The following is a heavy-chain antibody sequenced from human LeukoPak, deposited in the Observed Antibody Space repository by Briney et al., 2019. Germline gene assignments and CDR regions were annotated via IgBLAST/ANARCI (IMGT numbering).Heavy chain of an antibody. D-gene: IGHD6-25*01. CDR3: ARERRGLYDY. Sequence: SETLSLTCSVSGGSVNKFYWGWIRQSPGKGLEWIGNIYFAGTNTFNPSLKRRVTMSVNTPGNRPSLKLNAMTTADRPLYYFARERRGLYDYWGPGIVVTVSS. CDR2: IYFAGTN. V-gene: IGHV4-59*02. CDR1: GGSVNKFY. J-gene: IGHJ4*02.